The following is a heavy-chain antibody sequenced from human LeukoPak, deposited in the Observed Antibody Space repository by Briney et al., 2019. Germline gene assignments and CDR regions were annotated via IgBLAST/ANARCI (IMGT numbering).Heavy chain of an antibody. V-gene: IGHV5-51*01. Sequence: GASLQISCKGSGYIFTSYWIGWVRPLPGKGLEWMGIIYPGDSDTRYSPSFQGQVTISADKSIRTAYLQWSSLKASDTAMYYCARVPYYDYVWGSYRYAPDAFDIWGQGTMVTVSS. CDR3: ARVPYYDYVWGSYRYAPDAFDI. CDR1: GYIFTSYW. D-gene: IGHD3-16*02. J-gene: IGHJ3*02. CDR2: IYPGDSDT.